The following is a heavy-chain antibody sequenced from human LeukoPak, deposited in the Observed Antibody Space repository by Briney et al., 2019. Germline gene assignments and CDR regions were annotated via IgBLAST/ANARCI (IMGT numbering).Heavy chain of an antibody. J-gene: IGHJ4*02. Sequence: GASVKVSCTASGYTFTSYDINWVRQATGQGLEWMGWMNPNSGNTGYAQKFQGRVTMTRNTSISTAYMELSSLRSEDTAVYYCARARSRRDGSPGYFDYWGQGTLVTVSS. D-gene: IGHD5-24*01. V-gene: IGHV1-8*01. CDR1: GYTFTSYD. CDR2: MNPNSGNT. CDR3: ARARSRRDGSPGYFDY.